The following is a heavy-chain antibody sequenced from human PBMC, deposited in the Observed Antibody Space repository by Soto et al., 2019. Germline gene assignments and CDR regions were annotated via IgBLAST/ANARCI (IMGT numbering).Heavy chain of an antibody. Sequence: ASVKVSCKASGYTFTGYYMHWVREAPGQGLEWMGWINPNSGGTNYAQKFQGRVTMTRDTSISTAYMELSRLRSDDTAVYYCASGGIAAAGTGKNWFDPWGQGTLVTVSS. V-gene: IGHV1-2*02. CDR3: ASGGIAAAGTGKNWFDP. D-gene: IGHD6-13*01. J-gene: IGHJ5*02. CDR1: GYTFTGYY. CDR2: INPNSGGT.